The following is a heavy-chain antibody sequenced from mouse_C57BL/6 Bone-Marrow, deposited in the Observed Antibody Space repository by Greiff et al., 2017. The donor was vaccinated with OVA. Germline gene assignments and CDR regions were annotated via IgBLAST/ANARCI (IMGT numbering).Heavy chain of an antibody. V-gene: IGHV1-81*01. CDR1: GYTFTSYG. J-gene: IGHJ1*03. D-gene: IGHD2-2*01. CDR3: ATYGYHWYFDV. CDR2: LYPRSGNT. Sequence: VQLQPSGAELARPGASVKLSCKASGYTFTSYGISWVKQRTGQGLEWIGELYPRSGNTYYHEKFKGKATLTADKSSSTAYMELRSLTSEDSAVYFCATYGYHWYFDVWGTGTTVTVSS.